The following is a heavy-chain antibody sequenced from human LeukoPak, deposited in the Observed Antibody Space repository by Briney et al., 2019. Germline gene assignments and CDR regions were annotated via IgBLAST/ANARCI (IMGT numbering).Heavy chain of an antibody. D-gene: IGHD6-13*01. CDR3: ARGGAAAADY. J-gene: IGHJ4*02. Sequence: SETLSLTCDVYGGSFSGFYWSWIRQPPGKGLEWIGYIYYSGSTNYNPSLKSRVTISVDTSKNQFSLKLSSVTAADTAVYYCARGGAAAADYWGQGTLVTVSS. CDR2: IYYSGST. V-gene: IGHV4-59*01. CDR1: GGSFSGFY.